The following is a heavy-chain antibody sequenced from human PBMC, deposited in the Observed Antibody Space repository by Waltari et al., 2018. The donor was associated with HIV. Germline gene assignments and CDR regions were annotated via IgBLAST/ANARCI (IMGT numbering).Heavy chain of an antibody. V-gene: IGHV1-2*07. CDR1: GYTFTDYY. Sequence: QVQLVQSGAEVKKPGASVKVSCKASGYTFTDYYGQWVRQAPGQVLEWMEWINAYTGATNYRHTCQGRDSKTRDTAINTAYMELRRLTSDDTATYYCARDVDVGATDYWGQGTLVTVSS. J-gene: IGHJ4*02. D-gene: IGHD1-26*01. CDR3: ARDVDVGATDY. CDR2: INAYTGAT.